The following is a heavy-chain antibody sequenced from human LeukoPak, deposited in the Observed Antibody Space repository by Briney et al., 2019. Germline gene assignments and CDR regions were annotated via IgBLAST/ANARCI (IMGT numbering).Heavy chain of an antibody. CDR3: ARGRGRWELLGGLIDY. V-gene: IGHV1-8*01. CDR2: MNPNSGNT. Sequence: ASVKVSCKASGYTFTSYDINWVRQATGQGLEWMGWMNPNSGNTGYAQKFQGRVTMTRNTSISTAYMELSSLRSEDTAVYYCARGRGRWELLGGLIDYWGQGTLVTVSS. CDR1: GYTFTSYD. J-gene: IGHJ4*02. D-gene: IGHD1-26*01.